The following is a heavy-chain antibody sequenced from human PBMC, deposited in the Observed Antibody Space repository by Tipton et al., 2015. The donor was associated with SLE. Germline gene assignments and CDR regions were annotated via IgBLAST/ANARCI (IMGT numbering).Heavy chain of an antibody. D-gene: IGHD1-26*01. V-gene: IGHV4-59*11. CDR3: ARDKLGGSYDY. J-gene: IGHJ4*02. CDR1: GGSIRSHH. Sequence: TLSLICTVSGGSIRSHHWSWMRQPPGKGLEWIGYVFHSGSTTYSSSFKSRVTISVDTSKNQFSLKLSSVTAADTAVYYCARDKLGGSYDYWGQGTLVTVSS. CDR2: VFHSGST.